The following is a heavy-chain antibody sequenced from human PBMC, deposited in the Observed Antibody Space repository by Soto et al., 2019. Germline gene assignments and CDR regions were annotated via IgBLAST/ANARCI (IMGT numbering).Heavy chain of an antibody. CDR3: TIGRGPHCSGGSCYVDY. V-gene: IGHV3-15*01. D-gene: IGHD2-15*01. Sequence: GGSLRLSCAASGFTFSNAWMSWVRQAPGKGLEWVGRIKSKTDGETTDYAAPVKGRFTISRDDSKNTLYLQMNSLKTKDTAVYYCTIGRGPHCSGGSCYVDYWGQGTLVTVSS. CDR2: IKSKTDGETT. CDR1: GFTFSNAW. J-gene: IGHJ4*02.